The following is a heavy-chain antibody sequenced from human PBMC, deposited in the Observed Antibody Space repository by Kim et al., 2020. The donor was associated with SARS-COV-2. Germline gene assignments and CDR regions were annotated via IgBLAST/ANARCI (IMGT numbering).Heavy chain of an antibody. D-gene: IGHD2-2*01. V-gene: IGHV1-18*01. CDR1: GYTFTSCD. CDR3: GRDHGSSWGEIDY. J-gene: IGHJ4*02. CDR2: ISTNTGNT. Sequence: ASVKVSCKASGYTFTSCDISWVRQAPGQGLEWMGWISTNTGNTKYSQKFQGKVTLTSDTSTRTAYMELRGLTSDDTAMYYCGRDHGSSWGEIDYWGQGTLVPLPS.